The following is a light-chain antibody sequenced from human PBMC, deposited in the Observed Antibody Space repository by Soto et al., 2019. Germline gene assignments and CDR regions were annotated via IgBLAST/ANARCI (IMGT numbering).Light chain of an antibody. J-gene: IGKJ4*01. CDR2: DTS. V-gene: IGKV3-11*01. Sequence: ETVMTQSPGTLSVSLGERATLSCRASQSVSIHLAWYQQKPGQAPRLLIYDTSTRATGIPARFSGSGSGTDFTLTISSLEPEDFAVYYCQQRSKWPATFGGGTKGDSK. CDR3: QQRSKWPAT. CDR1: QSVSIH.